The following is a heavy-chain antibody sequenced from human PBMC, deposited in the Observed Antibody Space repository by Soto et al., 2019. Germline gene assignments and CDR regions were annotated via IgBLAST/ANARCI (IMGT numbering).Heavy chain of an antibody. CDR2: IYYSGST. D-gene: IGHD6-13*01. V-gene: IGHV4-30-4*01. CDR3: AYSSSWYYYYGMDV. Sequence: TLSLTCTVSGGSISSGDYYWSWIRQPPGKGLEWIGYIYYSGSTYYNPSLKSRVTISVDTSKNQFSLKLSSVTAADTAVYYCAYSSSWYYYYGMDVWGQGTTVTVSS. J-gene: IGHJ6*02. CDR1: GGSISSGDYY.